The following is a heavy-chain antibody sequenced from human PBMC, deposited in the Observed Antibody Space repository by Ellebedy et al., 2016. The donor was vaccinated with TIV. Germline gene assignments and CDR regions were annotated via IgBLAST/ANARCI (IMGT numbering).Heavy chain of an antibody. CDR3: ARDTMTVWGEGWYYEMDV. J-gene: IGHJ6*02. V-gene: IGHV4-59*01. CDR1: GGSINTAY. CDR2: VFHIGSA. Sequence: SETLSLXCTVSGGSINTAYWTWIRQPPGKGLEWLGSVFHIGSAHYNPSLKSRVTMSVDTSKNQFSLKLRSATAADTAVYFCARDTMTVWGEGWYYEMDVWGHGTTVTVSS. D-gene: IGHD3-3*01.